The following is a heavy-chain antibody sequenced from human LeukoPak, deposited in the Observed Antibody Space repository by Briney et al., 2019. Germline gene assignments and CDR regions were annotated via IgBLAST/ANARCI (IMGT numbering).Heavy chain of an antibody. CDR3: ARVTYTIAARYYYYMDV. V-gene: IGHV4-59*01. J-gene: IGHJ6*03. CDR1: GGSISTYY. CDR2: IYYSGST. D-gene: IGHD6-6*01. Sequence: PSETLSLTCTVSGGSISTYYWSWIRQPPGKGLEWIGYIYYSGSTNYNPSLKSRVTISVDTSKNQFSLELSSVTAADTAVYYCARVTYTIAARYYYYMDVWGKGTTVTVSS.